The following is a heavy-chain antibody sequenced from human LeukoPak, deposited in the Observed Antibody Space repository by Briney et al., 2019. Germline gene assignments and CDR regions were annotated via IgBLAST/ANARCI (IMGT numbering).Heavy chain of an antibody. CDR2: IYYSGST. V-gene: IGHV4-61*01. J-gene: IGHJ4*02. CDR3: ARVTPSCSGGSCYAGRVYYFDY. Sequence: SETLSLTCTVSGGSVSSGSYYWRWIRQPPGKGLEWVGYIYYSGSTNYNPSLKSRVTISVDTSKNQFSLKLSSVTAADTAVYYCARVTPSCSGGSCYAGRVYYFDYWGQGTLVTVSS. CDR1: GGSVSSGSYY. D-gene: IGHD2-15*01.